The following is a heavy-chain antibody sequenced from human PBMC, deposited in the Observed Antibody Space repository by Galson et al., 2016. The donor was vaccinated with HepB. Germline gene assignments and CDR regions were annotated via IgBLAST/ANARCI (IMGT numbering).Heavy chain of an antibody. CDR2: IDPSGSYT. CDR3: ARHYSYGYAY. D-gene: IGHD5-18*01. Sequence: QSGAEVKKPGESLRISCRGSGYRFTDYWITWVRQMPGKGLEWLGTIDPSGSYTNYNPSFQGHVTISADKSISTAYLQCSSLKASDTAMYYCARHYSYGYAYWGQGALVTVSS. CDR1: GYRFTDYW. J-gene: IGHJ4*02. V-gene: IGHV5-10-1*01.